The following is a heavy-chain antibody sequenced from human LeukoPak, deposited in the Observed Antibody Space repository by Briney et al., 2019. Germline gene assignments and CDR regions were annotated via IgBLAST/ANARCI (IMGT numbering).Heavy chain of an antibody. CDR2: ISAYNGNT. D-gene: IGHD3-22*01. CDR3: ARDYRYYYDSSGYYPQHDAFDI. CDR1: GYTFTSYG. J-gene: IGHJ3*02. Sequence: GASVKVSCKASGYTFTSYGISWVRQAPGQGLEWMGWISAYNGNTNYAQKLQGRVTMTTDTSTSTAYMELRSLRSDDTAVYYCARDYRYYYDSSGYYPQHDAFDIWGQGTMVTVSS. V-gene: IGHV1-18*01.